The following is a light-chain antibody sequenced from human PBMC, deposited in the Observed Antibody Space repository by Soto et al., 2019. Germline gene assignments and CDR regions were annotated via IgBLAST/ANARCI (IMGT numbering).Light chain of an antibody. CDR3: QQYNSYSPLT. CDR2: DAS. V-gene: IGKV1-5*01. J-gene: IGKJ4*01. CDR1: QSISNR. Sequence: DIQMTQSPSTLSASVGDRVTITCRASQSISNRLAWYQQKPGKAPKVLIYDASNLESGVPSRFSGSGSGTEFTLTISSLQPDDFATYYCQQYNSYSPLTFGGGTKVDI.